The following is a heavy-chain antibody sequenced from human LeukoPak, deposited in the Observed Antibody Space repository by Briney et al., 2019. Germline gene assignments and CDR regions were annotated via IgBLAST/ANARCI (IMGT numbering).Heavy chain of an antibody. CDR2: ISAYNGNT. J-gene: IGHJ4*02. D-gene: IGHD3-3*01. V-gene: IGHV1-18*01. CDR1: GYTFTSYG. Sequence: ASVKVSCKASGYTFTSYGLSWVRQAPGQGLEWMGWISAYNGNTNYAQKLQGRVTMTTDTSTSTAYMELRSLRSDDTAVYYCARDLKYYDFWSGYYKYYFDYWGQGTLVTVSS. CDR3: ARDLKYYDFWSGYYKYYFDY.